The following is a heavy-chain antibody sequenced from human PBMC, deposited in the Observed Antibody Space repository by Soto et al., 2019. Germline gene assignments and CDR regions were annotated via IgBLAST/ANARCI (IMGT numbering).Heavy chain of an antibody. J-gene: IGHJ6*02. CDR2: IYYSGTS. V-gene: IGHV4-39*01. CDR1: GGSISDDTYY. Sequence: SETLSLTCTVSGGSISDDTYYWGWIRQPPGKGLEWIGSIYYSGTSSYNPSLESRVTMSVDTSKKQLSLRLRSVTATDTAVYYCRRSSRYSTDVWGQGTTVTV. CDR3: RRSSRYSTDV. D-gene: IGHD6-13*01.